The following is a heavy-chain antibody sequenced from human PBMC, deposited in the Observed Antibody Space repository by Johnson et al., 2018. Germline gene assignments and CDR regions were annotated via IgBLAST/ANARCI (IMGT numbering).Heavy chain of an antibody. CDR3: AKGMGVASDYYYYYYMDV. J-gene: IGHJ6*03. Sequence: QVQLVESGGGVVQPGRSLRLSCAASGFTFSSYGMHWVRQAPGKGLAWVAVISYDGSNKYYADSVKGRFTISRDNSKNTLYLQMNSLRAEDTAVYYCAKGMGVASDYYYYYYMDVWGKGTTVTVSS. CDR2: ISYDGSNK. V-gene: IGHV3-30*18. D-gene: IGHD5-12*01. CDR1: GFTFSSYG.